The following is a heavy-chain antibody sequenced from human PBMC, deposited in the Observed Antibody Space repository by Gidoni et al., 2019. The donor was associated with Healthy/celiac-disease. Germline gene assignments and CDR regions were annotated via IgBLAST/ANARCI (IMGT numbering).Heavy chain of an antibody. D-gene: IGHD1-26*01. Sequence: QVQLVQSGAEVKTPGGAVTVSCKAPGYTFTSYDINWVRQATGQGLEWMGWMNPNSGNTGYAQKFQGRVTMTRNTSISTAYMELSSLRSEDTAVYYCARRPGGSYYYYYGMDVWGQGTTVTVSS. CDR2: MNPNSGNT. CDR1: GYTFTSYD. CDR3: ARRPGGSYYYYYGMDV. V-gene: IGHV1-8*01. J-gene: IGHJ6*02.